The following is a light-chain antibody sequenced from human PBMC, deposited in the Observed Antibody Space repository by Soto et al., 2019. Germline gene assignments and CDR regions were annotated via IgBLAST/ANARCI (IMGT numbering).Light chain of an antibody. Sequence: IQMTQSPSTLSASVGDRVTITCRASQSISSYLNWYQQKPGKAPKLLIYAASSLQSGVPSRFSGGGSGTDFTLTISSLQPEDFATYYCQQVYVYPSTFGGGTKVDIK. J-gene: IGKJ4*01. CDR2: AAS. CDR3: QQVYVYPST. V-gene: IGKV1-39*01. CDR1: QSISSY.